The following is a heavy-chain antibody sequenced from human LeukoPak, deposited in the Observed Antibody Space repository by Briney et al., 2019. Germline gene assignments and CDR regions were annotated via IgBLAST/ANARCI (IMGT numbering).Heavy chain of an antibody. J-gene: IGHJ4*02. Sequence: GGSLRLSRAASGFTFSNAWMNWVRQAPGKGLEWVGRIKSRSDGGTTDYVAPVKGRFTISRDDSKHTLYLQVNSLKTEDTAVYYCTTGNWGSFSYWGQGTLVTVSS. D-gene: IGHD7-27*01. CDR3: TTGNWGSFSY. CDR1: GFTFSNAW. V-gene: IGHV3-15*01. CDR2: IKSRSDGGTT.